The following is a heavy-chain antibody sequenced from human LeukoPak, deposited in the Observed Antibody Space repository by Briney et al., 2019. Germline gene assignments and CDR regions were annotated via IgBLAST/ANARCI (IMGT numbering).Heavy chain of an antibody. Sequence: GASVKVSCKASGYTFTSYAMNWVRQAPGQGLEWMGWISAYNGNTNYAQKLQGRVTMTTDTSTSTAYMELRSLRSDDTAVYYCARDLAVAGTFDYWGQGTLVTVSS. CDR2: ISAYNGNT. V-gene: IGHV1-18*01. CDR3: ARDLAVAGTFDY. J-gene: IGHJ4*02. CDR1: GYTFTSYA. D-gene: IGHD6-19*01.